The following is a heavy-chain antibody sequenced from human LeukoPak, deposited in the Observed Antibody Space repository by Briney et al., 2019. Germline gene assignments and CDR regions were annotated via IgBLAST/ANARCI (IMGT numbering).Heavy chain of an antibody. CDR3: ARAAAAPGGY. CDR1: GFTFSSYA. CDR2: ISYDGSNK. J-gene: IGHJ4*02. D-gene: IGHD6-13*01. V-gene: IGHV3-30-3*01. Sequence: GRSLRLSCAASGFTFSSYAMHWVRQAPGKGLEWVAVISYDGSNKYYADSVKGRFTISRDNSKNTLYLQMNSLRAEDTAVYYCARAAAAPGGYWGQGTLVTVSS.